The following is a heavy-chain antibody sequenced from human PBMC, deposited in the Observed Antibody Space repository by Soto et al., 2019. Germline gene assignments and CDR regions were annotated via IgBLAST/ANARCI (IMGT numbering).Heavy chain of an antibody. J-gene: IGHJ5*02. Sequence: QVQLVQSGAEVKKPGASVKVSCKASGYTFTSYYMHWVRQAPGQGLEWMGIINPSGGSTSYAQKFQGRVTMTRDTSTSTVYMGLSSLRSEDTAVYYCARARRIFGEPSYRFDPWGQGTLVTVSS. CDR3: ARARRIFGEPSYRFDP. V-gene: IGHV1-46*01. CDR1: GYTFTSYY. D-gene: IGHD3-3*01. CDR2: INPSGGST.